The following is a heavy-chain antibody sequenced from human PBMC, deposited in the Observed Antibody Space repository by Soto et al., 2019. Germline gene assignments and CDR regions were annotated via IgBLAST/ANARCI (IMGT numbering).Heavy chain of an antibody. CDR2: IYYSGST. CDR3: AWNTDYYDSSGSPVS. J-gene: IGHJ5*02. CDR1: GGSISSSSYY. Sequence: QLLESGPGLVKPSETLSLTCTVSGGSISSSSYYWGWIRQPPGKGLEWIGSIYYSGSTYYNPSLKSRVTISVDTSKNQFSLKLSSVTAADTAVYYCAWNTDYYDSSGSPVSWGQGTLVTVSS. V-gene: IGHV4-39*01. D-gene: IGHD3-22*01.